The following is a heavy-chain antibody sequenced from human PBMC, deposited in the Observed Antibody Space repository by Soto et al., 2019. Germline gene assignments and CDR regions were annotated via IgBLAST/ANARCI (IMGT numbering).Heavy chain of an antibody. CDR2: IWYNGDNK. D-gene: IGHD4-4*01. J-gene: IGHJ4*02. CDR1: GFTFRSYG. Sequence: GGSLRLSCAASGFTFRSYGMHWVCQAPGKGLEWLAIIWYNGDNKYYADSVKGRFTISRDNSKNTLYLQMNSLRADDTAVYYCARDNLDYMYYIVYWGQGALVTVSS. CDR3: ARDNLDYMYYIVY. V-gene: IGHV3-33*01.